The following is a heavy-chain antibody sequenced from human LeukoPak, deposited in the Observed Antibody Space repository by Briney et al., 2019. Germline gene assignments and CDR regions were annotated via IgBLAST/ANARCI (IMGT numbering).Heavy chain of an antibody. V-gene: IGHV4-59*01. CDR3: ASFPGTSRFEF. J-gene: IGHJ4*02. CDR2: IYYSGST. Sequence: SQTLSLTCTVSGGSISSYYWSWIRQPAGKGMEWIGYIYYSGSTNYNPSLKSRVTILVDTSKNQFSLKLSSVTAADTAVYYCASFPGTSRFEFWGQGTLVTVSS. D-gene: IGHD1-26*01. CDR1: GGSISSYY.